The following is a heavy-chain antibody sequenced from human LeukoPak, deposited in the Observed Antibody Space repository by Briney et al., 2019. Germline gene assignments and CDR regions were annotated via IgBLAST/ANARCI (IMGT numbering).Heavy chain of an antibody. CDR2: ISYDGSNK. CDR3: AREAVVPAATRFDY. Sequence: GRSLRLSCAASGFTFSSYAMHWVRQAPGKGLEWVAVISYDGSNKYYADSVKGRFTISRDNSKNTLYLQMNSLRAEDTAVYYCAREAVVPAATRFDYWGQGTLVTVSS. J-gene: IGHJ4*02. D-gene: IGHD2-2*01. V-gene: IGHV3-30-3*01. CDR1: GFTFSSYA.